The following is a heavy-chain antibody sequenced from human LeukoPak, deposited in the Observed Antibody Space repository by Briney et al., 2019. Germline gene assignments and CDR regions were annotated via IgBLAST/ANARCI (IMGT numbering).Heavy chain of an antibody. CDR3: ARDEAAAGPGELDP. V-gene: IGHV3-30*01. Sequence: GRSLRLSCAASGSTFSSYAMHWVRQAPGKGLEWVAVISYDGSNKYYADSVKGRFTISRDNSKNTLYLQMNSLRAEDTAVYYCARDEAAAGPGELDPWGQGTLVTVSS. J-gene: IGHJ5*02. CDR1: GSTFSSYA. D-gene: IGHD6-13*01. CDR2: ISYDGSNK.